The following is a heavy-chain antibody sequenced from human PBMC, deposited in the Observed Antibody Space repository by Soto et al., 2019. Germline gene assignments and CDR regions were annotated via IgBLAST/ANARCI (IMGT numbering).Heavy chain of an antibody. CDR1: GFTFSSYA. CDR3: ARTPRSYSYGKIYYFDY. Sequence: PGGSLRLSCAASGFTFSSYAMHWVRQAPGKGLEWVAVISYDGSNKYYADSVKGRFTISRDNSKNTLYLQMNSLRAEDTAVYYCARTPRSYSYGKIYYFDYWGQGTLVTVSS. V-gene: IGHV3-30-3*01. J-gene: IGHJ4*02. D-gene: IGHD5-18*01. CDR2: ISYDGSNK.